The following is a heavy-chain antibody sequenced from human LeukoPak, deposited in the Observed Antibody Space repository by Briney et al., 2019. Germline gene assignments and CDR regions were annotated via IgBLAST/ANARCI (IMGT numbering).Heavy chain of an antibody. CDR3: ARAKIINCSGGSCYPYIYYYYGMDV. D-gene: IGHD2-15*01. V-gene: IGHV3-33*01. Sequence: GGSLRLSCAASGFTFSSYGMHWVRQAPGKGLEWVAVIWYDGSNKYYADSVKGRFTISRDNSKNTLYLQMNSLRAEDTAVYYCARAKIINCSGGSCYPYIYYYYGMDVWGQGTTVTVSS. J-gene: IGHJ6*02. CDR1: GFTFSSYG. CDR2: IWYDGSNK.